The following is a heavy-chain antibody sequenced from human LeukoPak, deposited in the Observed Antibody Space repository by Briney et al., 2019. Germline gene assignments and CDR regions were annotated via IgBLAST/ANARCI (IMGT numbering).Heavy chain of an antibody. CDR2: ISSSGSYI. Sequence: GGSLRLSCAASGFTLSSYSMHWVRQAPGKGLEWVSSISSSGSYIYYADSVRGRITVSRDNAKHSLYLQMSSLRPEDTAVYYCARGGLSKLRYFDWLLSRDYWGQGTLVTVSS. CDR3: ARGGLSKLRYFDWLLSRDY. J-gene: IGHJ4*02. D-gene: IGHD3-9*01. V-gene: IGHV3-21*01. CDR1: GFTLSSYS.